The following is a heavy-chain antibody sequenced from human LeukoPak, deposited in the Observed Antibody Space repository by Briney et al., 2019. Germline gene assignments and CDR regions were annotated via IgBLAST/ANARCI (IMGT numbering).Heavy chain of an antibody. D-gene: IGHD3-10*01. V-gene: IGHV3-23*01. CDR1: GFTFSSYA. J-gene: IGHJ6*02. CDR3: AKVAYYYGSGSRYYYFGMDV. Sequence: PGESLRLSCAASGFTFSSYAMSWVRQAPGKGLEWVSAISGSGGATYYADSVQGRLTISRDNSKNTLYLQMNSLRAEDTAVYYCAKVAYYYGSGSRYYYFGMDVWGQGTTVTVSS. CDR2: ISGSGGAT.